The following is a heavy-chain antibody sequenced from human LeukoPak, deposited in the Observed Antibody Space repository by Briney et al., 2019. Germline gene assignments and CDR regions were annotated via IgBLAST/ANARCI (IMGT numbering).Heavy chain of an antibody. CDR1: GYTLTELS. CDR3: ASCHRYSRYGIPFDY. D-gene: IGHD5-12*01. Sequence: ASVKVSCKVSGYTLTELSMHWVRQAPGKGLEWMGGFDPEDGETIYARKFQGRVTMTEDTSTDTAYMELSSLRSEDTAVYYCASCHRYSRYGIPFDYWGQGTLVTVSS. CDR2: FDPEDGET. J-gene: IGHJ4*02. V-gene: IGHV1-24*01.